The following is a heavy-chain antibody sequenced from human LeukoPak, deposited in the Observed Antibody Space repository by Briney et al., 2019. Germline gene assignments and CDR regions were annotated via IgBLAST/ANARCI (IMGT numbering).Heavy chain of an antibody. V-gene: IGHV3-15*01. J-gene: IGHJ4*02. CDR2: IKSKTDGGTT. Sequence: GGSLRLSCEASGLTSSNAWMTWVRQAPGKGLEWVGRIKSKTDGGTTDYAAPVKGTLTISRDDSKNTVYLQMNGLKTEDTAVYYCAKVGVYYYDYWGQGALVTVSS. CDR1: GLTSSNAW. CDR3: AKVGVYYYDY. D-gene: IGHD3-22*01.